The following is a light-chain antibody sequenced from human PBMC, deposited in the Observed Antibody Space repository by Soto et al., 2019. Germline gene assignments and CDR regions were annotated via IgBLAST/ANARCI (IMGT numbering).Light chain of an antibody. V-gene: IGKV1-8*01. Sequence: AIRMTQSPSSFSASTGDRVTITCRASQGISSYLAWYQQKPGKAPKLLIYAASTLQSGVPSRFSGSGSGTDFTLTISCLQSEDFATYYCQQYYSTPTWTFGQGTKVEIK. J-gene: IGKJ1*01. CDR1: QGISSY. CDR3: QQYYSTPTWT. CDR2: AAS.